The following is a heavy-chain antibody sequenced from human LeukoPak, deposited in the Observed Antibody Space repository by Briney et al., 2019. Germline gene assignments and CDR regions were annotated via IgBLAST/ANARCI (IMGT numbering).Heavy chain of an antibody. D-gene: IGHD1-26*01. V-gene: IGHV3-21*01. CDR2: ISSSSSYI. CDR1: GFTFSSYS. J-gene: IGHJ6*02. CDR3: ARAIGYYYYYYGMDV. Sequence: GGSLRLSCAASGFTFSSYSMNWVRQAPGKGLEWVSSISSSSSYIYYADSVKGRFTISRDNAKNSLYLQMNSLRAEDTAVYYCARAIGYYYYYYGMDVWGQGTTVTVSS.